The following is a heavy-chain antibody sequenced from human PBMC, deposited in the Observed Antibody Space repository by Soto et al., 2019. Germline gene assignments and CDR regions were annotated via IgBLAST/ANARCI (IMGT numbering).Heavy chain of an antibody. CDR2: ISGSGGST. V-gene: IGHV3-23*01. J-gene: IGHJ4*02. CDR3: ASHLFRRTTVTTFDY. CDR1: GFTFDDYA. D-gene: IGHD4-17*01. Sequence: GGSLRLSCAASGFTFDDYAMHWVRQAPGKGLEWVSAISGSGGSTYYADSVKGRFTISRDNSKNTLYLQMNSLRAEDTAVYYCASHLFRRTTVTTFDYWGQGTLVTVSS.